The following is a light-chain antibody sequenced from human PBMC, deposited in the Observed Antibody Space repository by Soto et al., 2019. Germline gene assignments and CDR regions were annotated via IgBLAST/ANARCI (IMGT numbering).Light chain of an antibody. Sequence: QSALTQPASVSGSPGQSITISCTGTSSDVGGYNYVSWHQQHPGKAPKVMIYDVTSRPSGVSHRFSGSKSGNTASLTISGLQADDEADYYCCSYTASRTFVFGTGTKVTVL. V-gene: IGLV2-14*01. J-gene: IGLJ1*01. CDR3: CSYTASRTFV. CDR1: SSDVGGYNY. CDR2: DVT.